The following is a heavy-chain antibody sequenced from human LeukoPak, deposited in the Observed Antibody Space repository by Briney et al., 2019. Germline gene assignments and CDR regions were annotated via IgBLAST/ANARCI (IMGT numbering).Heavy chain of an antibody. D-gene: IGHD6-6*01. CDR3: AREIREYSSSSGPFGY. V-gene: IGHV1-69*05. J-gene: IGHJ4*02. Sequence: GASVKVSCKASGGTFSSYAISWVRQAPGQGLEWMGGIIPIFGTANYAQKFQGRVTITTDESTSTAYMELSSLRSEDTAVYYCAREIREYSSSSGPFGYWGQGTLVTVSS. CDR2: IIPIFGTA. CDR1: GGTFSSYA.